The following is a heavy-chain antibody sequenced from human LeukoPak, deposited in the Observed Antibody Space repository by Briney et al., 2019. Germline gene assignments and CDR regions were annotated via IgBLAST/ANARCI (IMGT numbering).Heavy chain of an antibody. V-gene: IGHV3-43*02. CDR3: VKYGGWFKEGIDH. J-gene: IGHJ4*02. CDR1: GFTFYVKG. Sequence: GGSLRLSCAASGFTFYVKGMHWVRPVPGGGVEWLSLIRGDSTRTNYTDYVKDRFTISRNNSDNSLYLQMNRLTTEDTALYDCVKYGGWFKEGIDHWGQGTLVTVSS. D-gene: IGHD2-15*01. CDR2: IRGDSTRT.